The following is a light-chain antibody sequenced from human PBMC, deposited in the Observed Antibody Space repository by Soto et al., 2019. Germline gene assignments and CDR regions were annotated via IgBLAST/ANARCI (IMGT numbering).Light chain of an antibody. CDR3: QQYNSHWT. J-gene: IGKJ1*01. CDR2: KAS. Sequence: DIQMTQSPSTLSVSVGDRVTNTCRASQSISSWLAWYQQKPGKAPKLLIYKASSLESGVPTRFSGRGSGTEFTLTISSLQPDDFATYYCQQYNSHWTFGQGTKVDIK. CDR1: QSISSW. V-gene: IGKV1-5*03.